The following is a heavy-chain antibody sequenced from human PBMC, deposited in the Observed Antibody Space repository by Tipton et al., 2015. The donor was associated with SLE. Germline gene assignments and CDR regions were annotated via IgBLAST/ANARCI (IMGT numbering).Heavy chain of an antibody. CDR1: GGSISTNY. V-gene: IGHV4-59*01. J-gene: IGHJ6*03. CDR3: ARASSSSWDTGYYYYMDV. CDR2: IYYSGST. D-gene: IGHD6-13*01. Sequence: TLSLTCTVSGGSISTNYWTWIRQPPGKGLEWIGYIYYSGSTNYNPSLKSRVTISVDTSKNQFSLKLSSVTAADTAVYYCARASSSSWDTGYYYYMDVWGKGTTVTVSS.